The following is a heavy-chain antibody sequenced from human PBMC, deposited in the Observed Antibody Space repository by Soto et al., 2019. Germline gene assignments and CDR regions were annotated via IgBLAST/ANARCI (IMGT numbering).Heavy chain of an antibody. J-gene: IGHJ6*02. Sequence: ASVKVSCKASGYTFTGYYMHWVRQAPGQGLEWMGWINPNSCGTNYAQKFQGWVTMTRDTSISTAYMELSRLRSDDTAVYYCARGTYRDYSSWSRIYYYYYGMDVWGQGTTVTVS. CDR3: ARGTYRDYSSWSRIYYYYYGMDV. CDR1: GYTFTGYY. D-gene: IGHD6-13*01. V-gene: IGHV1-2*04. CDR2: INPNSCGT.